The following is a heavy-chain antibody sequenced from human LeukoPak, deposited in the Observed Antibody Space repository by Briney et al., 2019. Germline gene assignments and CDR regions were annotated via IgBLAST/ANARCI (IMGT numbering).Heavy chain of an antibody. CDR1: GFTFNGHW. J-gene: IGHJ6*03. CDR2: INGDGSTI. CDR3: AKSLESTNYYYHMDV. Sequence: GGSLRLSCEASGFTFNGHWMHWVRQAPGKGLVWVSLINGDGSTISYADSVKGRFTISRDNSKNTLYLQTNSLRTEDTAVYYCAKSLESTNYYYHMDVWGKGTTVTISS. D-gene: IGHD2-2*01. V-gene: IGHV3-74*01.